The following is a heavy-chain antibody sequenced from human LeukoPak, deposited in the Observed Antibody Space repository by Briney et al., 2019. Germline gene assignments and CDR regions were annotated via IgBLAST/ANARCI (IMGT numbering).Heavy chain of an antibody. CDR3: ERALYCGGDCHAGLFVDY. Sequence: PGGSLRLSCAASGFTFSSYSMNWVRQAPGKGLEWVSSISSSSSYIYYADSVKGRFTISRDNAKNSLYLQMNSLRAEDTAVYYCERALYCGGDCHAGLFVDYWGQGTLVTVSS. CDR2: ISSSSSYI. V-gene: IGHV3-21*01. D-gene: IGHD2-21*01. J-gene: IGHJ4*02. CDR1: GFTFSSYS.